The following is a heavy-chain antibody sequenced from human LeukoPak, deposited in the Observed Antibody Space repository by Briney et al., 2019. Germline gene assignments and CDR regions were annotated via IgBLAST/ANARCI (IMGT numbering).Heavy chain of an antibody. CDR3: ARRASGGYGHYFDY. J-gene: IGHJ4*02. CDR2: IYYSGST. CDR1: GDSISSYY. Sequence: SETLCLTCTVSGDSISSYYWSWIRQPPGKGLEWIGYIYYSGSTNYNPSLKSRVTISVDTSKNQFSLKLSSVTAADTAVYYCARRASGGYGHYFDYWGQGSLVTVSS. V-gene: IGHV4-59*08. D-gene: IGHD5-18*01.